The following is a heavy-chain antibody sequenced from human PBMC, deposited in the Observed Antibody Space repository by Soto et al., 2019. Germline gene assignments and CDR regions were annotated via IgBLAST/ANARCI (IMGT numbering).Heavy chain of an antibody. J-gene: IGHJ4*02. CDR2: ISGSGGST. CDR3: AKVKGFSYGFPEGNALDY. V-gene: IGHV3-23*01. CDR1: GLTFSSYA. Sequence: LRLSCAASGLTFSSYAMSWVRQAPGKGLEWVSVISGSGGSTYYADSVKGRFTISRDNSKNTLYLQMNSLRAEDTAVFYCAKVKGFSYGFPEGNALDYWGQGTLVTVSS. D-gene: IGHD5-18*01.